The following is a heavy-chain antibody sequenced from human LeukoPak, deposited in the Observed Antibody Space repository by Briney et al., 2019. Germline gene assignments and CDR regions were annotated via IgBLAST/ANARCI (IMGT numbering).Heavy chain of an antibody. Sequence: GGSLRLSCAASGFTFSDYYMSWIRQAPGKGLEWVSYICSSGSTIYYADSVKGRFTISRDNAKNSLYLQMNSLIAEDTAVYYCARDDHSSDAFDIWGQGTMVTVSS. CDR3: ARDDHSSDAFDI. V-gene: IGHV3-11*04. J-gene: IGHJ3*02. CDR2: ICSSGSTI. CDR1: GFTFSDYY.